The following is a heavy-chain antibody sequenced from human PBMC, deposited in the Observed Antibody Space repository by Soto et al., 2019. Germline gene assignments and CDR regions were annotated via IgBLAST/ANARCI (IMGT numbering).Heavy chain of an antibody. CDR1: GFTFRSYS. J-gene: IGHJ6*02. CDR3: ARRDYYYCGFDV. CDR2: ISTSSSYI. Sequence: PGGSLRLSCVASGFTFRSYSMNWVRQAPGKGLEWVSSISTSSSYIYYADSVKGRFTISRDNAKNSLYLQMNSLRAEDTAVYYCARRDYYYCGFDVWGQGTTVTVS. V-gene: IGHV3-21*01.